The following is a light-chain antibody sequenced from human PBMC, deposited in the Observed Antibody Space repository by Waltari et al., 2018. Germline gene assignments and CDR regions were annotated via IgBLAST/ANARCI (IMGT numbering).Light chain of an antibody. J-gene: IGLJ3*02. Sequence: QSVLTQPPSASGTPGQRVTISCSGSNSNIGRNAVNWYQQLPETAPKLLTYTDNQRPSGVPTRFSGSKSGTSASLAISGLQSEDEADYHCATWDDSLNGWVFGGGTKVTVL. CDR2: TDN. CDR3: ATWDDSLNGWV. CDR1: NSNIGRNA. V-gene: IGLV1-44*01.